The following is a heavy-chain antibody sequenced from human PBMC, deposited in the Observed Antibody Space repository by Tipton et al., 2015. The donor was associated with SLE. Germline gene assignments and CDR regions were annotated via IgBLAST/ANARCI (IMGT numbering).Heavy chain of an antibody. D-gene: IGHD6-25*01. J-gene: IGHJ4*02. CDR3: AKIPRSGYTTPFDY. CDR2: IYYSGGT. V-gene: IGHV4-59*01. CDR1: TGSISRYY. Sequence: TLSLTCTVSTGSISRYYWNWIRQSPGKGLHWIGYIYYSGGTSGVTKYSPSLQGRVTISGDTSKNQFSLELSSVTAADTAVYYCAKIPRSGYTTPFDYWGQGTLVTVSS.